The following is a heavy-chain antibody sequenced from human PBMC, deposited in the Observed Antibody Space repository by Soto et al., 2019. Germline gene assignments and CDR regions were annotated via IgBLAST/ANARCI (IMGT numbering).Heavy chain of an antibody. CDR3: TRGFYDYAWGSYRYFGMDV. D-gene: IGHD3-16*02. CDR2: IRSKAYGGTT. CDR1: GFTFGDYA. J-gene: IGHJ6*02. Sequence: LRLSCTASGFTFGDYAMSWVRQAPGKGLEWVGFIRSKAYGGTTEYAASVKGRFTISRDDSKSIAYLQMNSLKTEDTAVYYCTRGFYDYAWGSYRYFGMDVWGQGTTVTVSS. V-gene: IGHV3-49*04.